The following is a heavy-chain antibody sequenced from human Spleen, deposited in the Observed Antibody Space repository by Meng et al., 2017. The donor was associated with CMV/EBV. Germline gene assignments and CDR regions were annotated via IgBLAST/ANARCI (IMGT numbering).Heavy chain of an antibody. CDR3: ARGRRGSYSRYYGMDV. D-gene: IGHD1-26*01. V-gene: IGHV4-34*01. CDR1: GGSFNAYY. Sequence: SETLSLTCAVYGGSFNAYYWSWIRQSPGKGLEWIGEINRSGTTNQNPSLKSRVIISVDTSKNQFSLKLSSVTAADTAVYYCARGRRGSYSRYYGMDVWGQGTTVTVSS. J-gene: IGHJ6*02. CDR2: INRSGTT.